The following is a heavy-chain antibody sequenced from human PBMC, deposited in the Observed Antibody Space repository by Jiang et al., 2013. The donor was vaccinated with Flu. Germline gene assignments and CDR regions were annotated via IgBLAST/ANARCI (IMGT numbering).Heavy chain of an antibody. J-gene: IGHJ6*02. CDR1: SSNY. Sequence: SSNYMSWVRQAPGKGLEWVSILYSGGSTSYADSVKGRFTISRDNSKNTLYLQMNSLRPDDTAVYYCAREGSMEWYGMDVWGQGTTVTVSS. CDR3: AREGSMEWYGMDV. D-gene: IGHD2/OR15-2a*01. V-gene: IGHV3-53*05. CDR2: LYSGGST.